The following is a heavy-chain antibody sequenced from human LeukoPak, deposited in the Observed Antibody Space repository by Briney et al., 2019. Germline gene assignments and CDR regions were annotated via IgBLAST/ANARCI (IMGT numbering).Heavy chain of an antibody. CDR2: ISYDGSNK. CDR3: AKEYYFDP. D-gene: IGHD3-10*01. Sequence: AGGSLRLSCAASGFTFSSYGMHWVRQAPGKGLEWVAVISYDGSNKYYADSVMGRFTISRDNSKNTLYLQMNSLRAEDTAVYYCAKEYYFDPWGQGTLVTVSS. V-gene: IGHV3-30*18. J-gene: IGHJ5*02. CDR1: GFTFSSYG.